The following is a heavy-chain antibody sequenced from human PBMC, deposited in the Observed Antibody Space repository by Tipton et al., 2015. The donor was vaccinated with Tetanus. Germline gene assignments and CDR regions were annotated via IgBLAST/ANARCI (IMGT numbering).Heavy chain of an antibody. D-gene: IGHD2-15*01. CDR3: ARGGYCSGGSYYAFDY. J-gene: IGHJ4*02. V-gene: IGHV4-34*01. Sequence: TLSLTCAVYGGSFSGYYWSWIRQPPGKGLEWIGEINHSGSTNYNPSLKSRVTISVDTPKNRFSLKLSSVTAADTAVYYCARGGYCSGGSYYAFDYWGQGTLVTVSS. CDR2: INHSGST. CDR1: GGSFSGYY.